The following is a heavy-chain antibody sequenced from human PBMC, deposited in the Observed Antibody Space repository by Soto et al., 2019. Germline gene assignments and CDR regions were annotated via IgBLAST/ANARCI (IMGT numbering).Heavy chain of an antibody. D-gene: IGHD3-10*01. CDR2: ISARNGDT. Sequence: QVHLVQSGAELRKPGASVKVSCKASGYTFTTYGIIWVRQAPGQHLEWLGWISARNGDTKYAQGFQGRVTLTTDTSTSTAYMEQLTRRSDDTVGYFCARVQLLPYPAADVWGQGTLVTVSS. CDR1: GYTFTTYG. J-gene: IGHJ4*02. CDR3: ARVQLLPYPAADV. V-gene: IGHV1-18*04.